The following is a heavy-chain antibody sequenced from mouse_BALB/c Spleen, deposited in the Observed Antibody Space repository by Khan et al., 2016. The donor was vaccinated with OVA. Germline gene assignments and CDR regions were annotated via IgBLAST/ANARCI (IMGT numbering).Heavy chain of an antibody. Sequence: QVQLKQSGPGLVAPSQSLSITCTVSGFSLTNYGVHWVRQPPGKGLEWLGVIWAGGNTNYNSALMSRLSIIKANSKSQVFLKMNSLQTDDTAMYFCARNRGSDYLDYWGQGTTLTVSS. V-gene: IGHV2-9*02. CDR1: GFSLTNYG. CDR3: ARNRGSDYLDY. J-gene: IGHJ2*01. CDR2: IWAGGNT.